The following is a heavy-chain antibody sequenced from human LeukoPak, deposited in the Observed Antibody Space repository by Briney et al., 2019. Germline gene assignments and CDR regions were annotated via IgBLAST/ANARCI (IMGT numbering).Heavy chain of an antibody. D-gene: IGHD6-13*01. CDR3: ARGRKTGYSSSWYPPDFDY. CDR1: GYTFTSYG. V-gene: IGHV1-18*01. Sequence: ASVKVSCKASGYTFTSYGISWVRQAPGQGLEWMGWISAYNGNTNYAQKLQGRVTMTTDTSTSTAYMELRSLRSDDTAVYYCARGRKTGYSSSWYPPDFDYWGQGTLVTVSS. CDR2: ISAYNGNT. J-gene: IGHJ4*02.